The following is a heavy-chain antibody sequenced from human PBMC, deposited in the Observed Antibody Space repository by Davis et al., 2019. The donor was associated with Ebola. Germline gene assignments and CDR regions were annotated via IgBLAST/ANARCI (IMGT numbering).Heavy chain of an antibody. V-gene: IGHV4-31*03. J-gene: IGHJ5*02. CDR1: GGSISSGGYY. CDR2: IYYSGST. CDR3: AGFGELLPASSARDNWFDP. Sequence: MPSETLSLTCTVSGGSISSGGYYWSWIRQHPGKGLEWIGYIYYSGSTYYNPSLKSRVTISVDTSKNQFSLKLTSVTAADTAVYYCAGFGELLPASSARDNWFDPWGQGTLVTVSS. D-gene: IGHD3-10*01.